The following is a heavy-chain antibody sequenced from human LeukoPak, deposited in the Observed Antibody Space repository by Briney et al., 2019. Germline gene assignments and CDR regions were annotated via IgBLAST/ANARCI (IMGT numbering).Heavy chain of an antibody. J-gene: IGHJ4*02. D-gene: IGHD4-17*01. CDR1: VRSFSGYY. V-gene: IGHV4-34*01. Sequence: SETLSLTCAVYVRSFSGYYWTWIRQPPGKGLEWIGEINHIGSTNYNPSLKSRVTISVDTSENQFSLKLTSVTAAETAVYYCARAADYGDYSYYFDYWGQGALVTVSS. CDR2: INHIGST. CDR3: ARAADYGDYSYYFDY.